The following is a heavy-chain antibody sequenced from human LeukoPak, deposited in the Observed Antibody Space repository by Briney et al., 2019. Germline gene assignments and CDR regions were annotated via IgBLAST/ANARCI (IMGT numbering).Heavy chain of an antibody. CDR2: INPNSGGT. CDR3: ARWGSGYLTYYFDY. J-gene: IGHJ4*02. CDR1: GYTFTGYY. V-gene: IGHV1-2*02. Sequence: GASVKVSCKASGYTFTGYYMHWVRQAPGQGLEWMGWINPNSGGTNYAQKFQGRVTMTRDTSISTAYMELSRLRSNDTAVYYCARWGSGYLTYYFDYWGQGTLVTVSS. D-gene: IGHD3-22*01.